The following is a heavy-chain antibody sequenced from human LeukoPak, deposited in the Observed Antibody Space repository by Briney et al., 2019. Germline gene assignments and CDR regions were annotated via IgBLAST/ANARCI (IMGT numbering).Heavy chain of an antibody. CDR2: IKQDGSEK. CDR1: GSTFSNYW. D-gene: IGHD3-10*02. Sequence: GGSLRLSCAASGSTFSNYWMSWVRQAPGKGLEWVANIKQDGSEKNYVDSVKGRFTISRDNAKNSLSLQMNSLRAEDTAVYYCAELGITMIGGVWGKGTTVTISS. V-gene: IGHV3-7*01. J-gene: IGHJ6*04. CDR3: AELGITMIGGV.